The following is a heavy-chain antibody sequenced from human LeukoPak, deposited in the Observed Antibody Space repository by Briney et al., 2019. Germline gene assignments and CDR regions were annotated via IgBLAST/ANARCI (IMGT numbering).Heavy chain of an antibody. D-gene: IGHD3-9*01. V-gene: IGHV3-49*03. CDR2: IRSKAYGGTT. CDR1: GFTFSSYW. J-gene: IGHJ4*02. CDR3: TRGARYFDHQIDY. Sequence: PGGSLRLSCAVSGFTFSSYWMSWFRQAPGKGLEWVGFIRSKAYGGTTEYAASVKGRFTISRDDSKSIAYLQMNSLKTEDTAVYYCTRGARYFDHQIDYWGQGTLVTVSS.